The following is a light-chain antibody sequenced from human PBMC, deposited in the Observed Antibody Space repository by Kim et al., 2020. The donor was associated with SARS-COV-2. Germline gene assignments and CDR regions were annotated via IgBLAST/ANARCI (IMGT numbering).Light chain of an antibody. J-gene: IGKJ2*01. V-gene: IGKV1-6*01. CDR2: AAS. CDR3: LQDYIYPYT. CDR1: QGIRTD. Sequence: SAFVGDTVTDTCRASQGIRTDLSWYQQKPGKAPKLLIYAASTLQSGVPSRFSASASGTDFTLTIISLQPEDFATYYCLQDYIYPYTFGQGTKLEI.